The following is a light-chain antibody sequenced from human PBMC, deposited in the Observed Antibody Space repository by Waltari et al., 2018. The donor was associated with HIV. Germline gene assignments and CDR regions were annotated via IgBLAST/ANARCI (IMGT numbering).Light chain of an antibody. Sequence: QSVLTQPPSASGTPGQRVTIPCSGSSSNIGRNYVYWYQQLPGTAPKLLSFMKKQRPAGVPDRFSGSKSGTSASLAISGLRSEDEADYYCATGNDSLSGYVFGTGTKVTV. CDR2: MKK. CDR3: ATGNDSLSGYV. V-gene: IGLV1-47*01. CDR1: SSNIGRNY. J-gene: IGLJ1*01.